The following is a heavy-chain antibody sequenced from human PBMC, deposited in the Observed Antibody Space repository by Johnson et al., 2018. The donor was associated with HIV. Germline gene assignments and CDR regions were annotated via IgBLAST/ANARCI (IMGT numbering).Heavy chain of an antibody. Sequence: VQLVESGGGLVQPGRSLRLSCAASGFTFSNAWMSWVRQAPGKGLEWVGRIKSKTDGGTTDYAAPVKGRFTISRDDSKNTLYLQMNSLKTEDTAVYYCTTEVAWAPLEWLRIGANAFDIWGQGTMVTVSS. CDR1: GFTFSNAW. J-gene: IGHJ3*02. CDR2: IKSKTDGGTT. V-gene: IGHV3-15*01. CDR3: TTEVAWAPLEWLRIGANAFDI. D-gene: IGHD3-3*01.